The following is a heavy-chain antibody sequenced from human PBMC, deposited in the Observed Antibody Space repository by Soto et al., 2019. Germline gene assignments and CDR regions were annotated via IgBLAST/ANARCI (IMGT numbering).Heavy chain of an antibody. CDR2: MSSDGGTK. V-gene: IGHV3-30-3*01. D-gene: IGHD1-1*01. Sequence: GGSLRPSYATSGFTFSTYSMHWVRQAPGKGLEWVAVMSSDGGTKYYADSVKGRFTISRDNAKNTLYLQMNSLRAEDTAVYYCARKLHMSGTNWSMDVWGQGT. J-gene: IGHJ6*02. CDR1: GFTFSTYS. CDR3: ARKLHMSGTNWSMDV.